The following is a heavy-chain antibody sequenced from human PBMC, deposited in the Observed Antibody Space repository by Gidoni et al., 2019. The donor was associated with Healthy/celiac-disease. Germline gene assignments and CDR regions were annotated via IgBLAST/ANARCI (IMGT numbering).Heavy chain of an antibody. CDR3: AREDCSSTSCYRGVDY. CDR2: SNHNGGGT. D-gene: IGHD2-2*02. CDR1: GAVFTGYY. V-gene: IGHV1-2*05. Sequence: QVQLVQSGAEVKKHGASVKVSCKASGAVFTGYYMHWGRQAPGQGLDWMGRSNHNGGGTNDAQKLQGRVTMTRDTSISTAYMELSRLRSDDTGVYYCAREDCSSTSCYRGVDYWGQGTLVTVSS. J-gene: IGHJ4*02.